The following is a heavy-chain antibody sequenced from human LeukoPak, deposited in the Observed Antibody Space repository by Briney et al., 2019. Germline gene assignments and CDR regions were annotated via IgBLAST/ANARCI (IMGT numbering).Heavy chain of an antibody. CDR1: GFTFSDYY. D-gene: IGHD5-12*01. CDR2: ISSSGSTI. J-gene: IGHJ3*02. Sequence: GGSLRLSCASSGFTFSDYYMSWIRQAPGKGLEWVSYISSSGSTIYYADSVKGRFTISRDNAKNSLYLQMNSLRAEDTAVYYCASSETIISGYEPDASYIWGQGTMVTVSS. V-gene: IGHV3-11*04. CDR3: ASSETIISGYEPDASYI.